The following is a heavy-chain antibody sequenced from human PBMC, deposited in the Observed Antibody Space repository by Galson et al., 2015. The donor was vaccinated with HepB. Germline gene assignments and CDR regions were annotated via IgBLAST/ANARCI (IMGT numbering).Heavy chain of an antibody. J-gene: IGHJ6*03. CDR1: GYSFTSYW. V-gene: IGHV5-51*03. Sequence: QSGAEVKKPGESLKISCKGSGYSFTSYWIGWVRQMPGKGLEWMGIIYPGDSDTRYSPSFQGQVTISADKSISTAYLQWSSLKASDTAMYYCARLGCSSTSCYTKRGYYYYMDVWGKGTTVTVSS. D-gene: IGHD2-2*02. CDR3: ARLGCSSTSCYTKRGYYYYMDV. CDR2: IYPGDSDT.